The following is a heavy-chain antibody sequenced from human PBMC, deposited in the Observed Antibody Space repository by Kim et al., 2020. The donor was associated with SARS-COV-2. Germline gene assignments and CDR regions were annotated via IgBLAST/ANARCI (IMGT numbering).Heavy chain of an antibody. CDR2: IFYSGST. CDR1: SDSMSSYY. J-gene: IGHJ4*02. V-gene: IGHV4-59*01. Sequence: SETLSLTCTVSSDSMSSYYWSWIRQLPGKGLEWIGYIFYSGSTNYNPSLKSRVTISWDTSRNQFSLDLTSVIDADTAVYYCARSEGRASWHQFDYWGQGILVTVS. CDR3: ARSEGRASWHQFDY.